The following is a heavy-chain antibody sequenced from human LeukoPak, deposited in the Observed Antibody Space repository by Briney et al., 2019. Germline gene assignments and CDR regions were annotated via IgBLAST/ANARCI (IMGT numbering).Heavy chain of an antibody. J-gene: IGHJ4*02. D-gene: IGHD3-9*01. Sequence: SETLSLTCTVSGGSISSSSYYWGWIRQPPGKGLEWIGSIYYSGSTYYNPSLKSRVTISVDTSKNQFSLKLSSVTAADTAVYYCARGGRYFDWLQHDYWGQGTLVTVSS. CDR2: IYYSGST. CDR3: ARGGRYFDWLQHDY. CDR1: GGSISSSSYY. V-gene: IGHV4-39*07.